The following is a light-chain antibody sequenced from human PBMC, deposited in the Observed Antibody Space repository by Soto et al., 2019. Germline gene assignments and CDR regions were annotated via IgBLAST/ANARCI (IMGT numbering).Light chain of an antibody. Sequence: QSVLTQPASVSGSPGQSITVSCTGTTSDVGGFDYVSWYQQHPGKAPKLMIFDVSNRPSGVSDRFSGSKSGNTASLTISGLQAEDEADYYCSSYTTTGTQVFGTGTKLTGL. J-gene: IGLJ1*01. CDR2: DVS. CDR3: SSYTTTGTQV. CDR1: TSDVGGFDY. V-gene: IGLV2-14*03.